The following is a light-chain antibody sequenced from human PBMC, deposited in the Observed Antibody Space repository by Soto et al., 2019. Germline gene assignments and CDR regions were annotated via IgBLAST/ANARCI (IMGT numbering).Light chain of an antibody. Sequence: ELVLTQSPATLSVSPGERATLSCRASQSVTSNLAWYQQKPGQAPRLLIYGASSRLPGIPDRFSGSGSGTDFTLTINRLEPEDFAVYYCQQYGSSPRTFGQGTKVDIK. V-gene: IGKV3-20*01. J-gene: IGKJ1*01. CDR3: QQYGSSPRT. CDR2: GAS. CDR1: QSVTSN.